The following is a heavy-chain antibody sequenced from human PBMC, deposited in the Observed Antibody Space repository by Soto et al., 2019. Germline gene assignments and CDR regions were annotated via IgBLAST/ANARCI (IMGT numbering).Heavy chain of an antibody. V-gene: IGHV4-34*01. Sequence: SETLSLTCAVYGWSFSGYYWSWIRQPPGKGLEWIGEINHSGSTNYNPSLKSRVTISVDTSKNQFSLKLSSVTAADTAVYYCARGIDIVVVPAAMPKAFDYWGQGTLVTVSS. D-gene: IGHD2-2*01. CDR3: ARGIDIVVVPAAMPKAFDY. J-gene: IGHJ4*02. CDR1: GWSFSGYY. CDR2: INHSGST.